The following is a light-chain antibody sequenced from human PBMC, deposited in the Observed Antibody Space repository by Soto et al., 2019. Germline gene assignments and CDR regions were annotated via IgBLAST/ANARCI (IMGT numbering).Light chain of an antibody. CDR3: QQYYRWPPLT. CDR2: GAS. J-gene: IGKJ4*01. V-gene: IGKV3-15*01. CDR1: QTVTSN. Sequence: EVVMTQSPATLSVSPGERATLSCTASQTVTSNLAWYKQKPGQAPRLLIYGASTRATDIPARFSGSGSGTEFPLTISRLQSEDFAVYYCQQYYRWPPLTFGGGTKVEIK.